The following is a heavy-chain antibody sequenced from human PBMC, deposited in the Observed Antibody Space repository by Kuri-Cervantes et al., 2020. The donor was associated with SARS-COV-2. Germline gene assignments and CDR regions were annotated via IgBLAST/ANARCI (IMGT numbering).Heavy chain of an antibody. CDR2: IRPSGGSK. D-gene: IGHD6-6*01. CDR1: GFPFNDYY. Sequence: GGSLRLSCAASGFPFNDYYFTWIRQAPGKGLEWVSSIRPSGGSKFYADSVKGRFTISRDDAKSSLYLRMNSLRAEDTAVYYCARDPSTHTSIAAPTDYWGQGTLVTVSS. V-gene: IGHV3-11*04. J-gene: IGHJ4*02. CDR3: ARDPSTHTSIAAPTDY.